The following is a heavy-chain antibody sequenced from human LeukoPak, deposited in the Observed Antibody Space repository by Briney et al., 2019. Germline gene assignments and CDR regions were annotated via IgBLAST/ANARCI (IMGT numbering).Heavy chain of an antibody. CDR2: INHSGST. CDR1: GVSISGYY. CDR3: ARERYGSGSYLGY. Sequence: SETLSLTCAVSGVSISGYYWSWIRQPPGKGREWIGEINHSGSTNYNPSLKSRVTISVDTSKNQFSLKLSSVTAADTAVYYCARERYGSGSYLGYWGQGTLVTVSS. V-gene: IGHV4-34*01. D-gene: IGHD3-10*01. J-gene: IGHJ4*02.